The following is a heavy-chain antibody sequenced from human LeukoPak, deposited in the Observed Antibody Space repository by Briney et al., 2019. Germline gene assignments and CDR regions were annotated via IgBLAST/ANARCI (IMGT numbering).Heavy chain of an antibody. D-gene: IGHD2-15*01. V-gene: IGHV3-33*03. J-gene: IGHJ4*02. Sequence: GGSLRLSCAASGFTFSDYDMNWVRQAPGKGLEWVAVLWYDGSHKNYADSVKDRFTISRDNSKNMLYLQMNSLRVEDTAVYYCAKDFSGHYSIDYCGQGTLVTVSS. CDR1: GFTFSDYD. CDR3: AKDFSGHYSIDY. CDR2: LWYDGSHK.